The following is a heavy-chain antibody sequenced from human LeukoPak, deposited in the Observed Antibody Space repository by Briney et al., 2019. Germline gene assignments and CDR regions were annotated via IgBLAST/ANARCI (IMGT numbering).Heavy chain of an antibody. J-gene: IGHJ5*02. Sequence: PSETLSLTCAVYGGSFSGYYWSWIRQPPGKGLEWIGEINHSGSTNYNPSLKSRVTISVDTSKNQFSLKLSSVTAANTAVYYCARGRYSSSPGGNWFDPWGQGTLVTVSS. CDR2: INHSGST. V-gene: IGHV4-34*01. CDR3: ARGRYSSSPGGNWFDP. D-gene: IGHD6-13*01. CDR1: GGSFSGYY.